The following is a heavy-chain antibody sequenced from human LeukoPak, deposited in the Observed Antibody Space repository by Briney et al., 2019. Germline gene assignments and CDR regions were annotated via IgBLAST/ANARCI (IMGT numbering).Heavy chain of an antibody. CDR3: ARVGYSNSYDY. Sequence: ASVKVSCKASGYTFTSYAMHWVRQAPGQGLEWMGWMNPNSGNAGNAQRFQGRVTITWNTSISTAYMELSSLRSEDTAVCYCARVGYSNSYDYWGQGTLVTVSS. CDR1: GYTFTSYA. J-gene: IGHJ4*02. CDR2: MNPNSGNA. V-gene: IGHV1-8*03. D-gene: IGHD4-11*01.